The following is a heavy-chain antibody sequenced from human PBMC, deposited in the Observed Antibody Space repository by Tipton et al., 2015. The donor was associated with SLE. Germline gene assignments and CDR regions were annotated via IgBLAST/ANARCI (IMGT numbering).Heavy chain of an antibody. D-gene: IGHD5-12*01. V-gene: IGHV3-48*01. CDR3: ARLGVAEDFDY. CDR1: GFTFSSYS. CDR2: ISSSSTI. J-gene: IGHJ4*02. Sequence: SLRLSCAASGFTFSSYSMNWVRQAPGKGLEWVSYISSSSTIYYADSVKGRFTISRDNAKNSLYLQMNSLRAEDTAVYYCARLGVAEDFDYWGQGTLVTVSS.